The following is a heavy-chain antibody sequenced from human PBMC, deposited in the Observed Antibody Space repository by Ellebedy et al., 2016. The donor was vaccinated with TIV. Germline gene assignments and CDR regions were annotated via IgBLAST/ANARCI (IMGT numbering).Heavy chain of an antibody. CDR3: ARDLYPSSWRYTRSKDFQH. CDR1: GYTFTSYY. J-gene: IGHJ1*01. CDR2: INPGGGST. D-gene: IGHD6-13*01. Sequence: ASVKVSCKASGYTFTSYYMHWVRQAPGQGLEWMGIINPGGGSTSYAQKFQGRVTMTRDTSTSTVYMELSSLRSEDTAVYYCARDLYPSSWRYTRSKDFQHWGQGTLVTVSS. V-gene: IGHV1-46*01.